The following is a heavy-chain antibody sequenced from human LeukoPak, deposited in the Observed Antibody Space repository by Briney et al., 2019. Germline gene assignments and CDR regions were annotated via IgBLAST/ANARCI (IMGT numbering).Heavy chain of an antibody. J-gene: IGHJ3*02. CDR3: VKVLASGDAFDI. CDR1: GFPFNSYA. CDR2: ISARGDSR. V-gene: IGHV3-23*01. Sequence: GGSLRLSCAASGFPFNSYAMTWVRQAPGKGLEWVSAISARGDSRYYADSVKGRFTISRDNSKYTLYLQMNSLRADDTALYYCVKVLASGDAFDIWGQGTMVIVSS. D-gene: IGHD2-8*02.